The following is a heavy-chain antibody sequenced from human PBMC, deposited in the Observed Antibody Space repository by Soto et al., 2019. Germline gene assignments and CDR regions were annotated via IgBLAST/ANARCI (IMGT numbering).Heavy chain of an antibody. D-gene: IGHD6-19*01. J-gene: IGHJ6*02. V-gene: IGHV1-3*01. Sequence: ASVKVSCKASGYTFTSYAMHWVRQAPGQRLEWMGWINAGNGNTKYSQKFQGRVTITRDTSASTAYMELSSLRSEDTAVYYCARDGWWLVNYYYGMDVWGQGTTVTVSS. CDR3: ARDGWWLVNYYYGMDV. CDR1: GYTFTSYA. CDR2: INAGNGNT.